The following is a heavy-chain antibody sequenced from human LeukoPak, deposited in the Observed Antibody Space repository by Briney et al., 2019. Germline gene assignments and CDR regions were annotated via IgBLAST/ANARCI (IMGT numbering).Heavy chain of an antibody. J-gene: IGHJ4*02. V-gene: IGHV4-4*07. CDR1: GGSISSYY. D-gene: IGHD6-13*01. Sequence: PSETLSLTCTVSGGSISSYYWSWIRQPAGKGLEWIGRIFTIGSTNYNPSLKSRVTMSVDTSKNQFSLKLNSVTAADTAVYYCARVSSSWPHYYFDYWGQGTRVTASS. CDR2: IFTIGST. CDR3: ARVSSSWPHYYFDY.